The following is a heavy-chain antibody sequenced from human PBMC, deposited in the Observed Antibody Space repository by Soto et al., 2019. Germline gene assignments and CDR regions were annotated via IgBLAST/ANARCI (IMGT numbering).Heavy chain of an antibody. Sequence: EVQLLESGGGLVQPGGSLRLSCAASGFTFSSYAMSWVRQAPGKGLEWVSAISGSGGSTYYADAVKGRFTISRDNTKNARYQQMNSLRAEDTAVYYCAKDRYPVTTQYYGRDVWGQGTTVPVSS. CDR1: GFTFSSYA. D-gene: IGHD4-17*01. J-gene: IGHJ6*02. V-gene: IGHV3-23*01. CDR3: AKDRYPVTTQYYGRDV. CDR2: ISGSGGST.